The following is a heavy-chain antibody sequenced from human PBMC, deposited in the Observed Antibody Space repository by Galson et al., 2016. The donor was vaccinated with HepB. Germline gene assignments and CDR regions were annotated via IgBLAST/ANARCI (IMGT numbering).Heavy chain of an antibody. V-gene: IGHV4-59*12. CDR2: IYYSGST. D-gene: IGHD4-17*01. CDR3: ARSQYTYGP. Sequence: SETLSLTCTVSGGSIGTYHWTWIRQSPGKGLEWIGYIYYSGSTSYNPSLKSRVTISLDTSKNQISLRLTAVTAADTAVYYCARSQYTYGPWGRGTLVTVSS. CDR1: GGSIGTYH. J-gene: IGHJ5*02.